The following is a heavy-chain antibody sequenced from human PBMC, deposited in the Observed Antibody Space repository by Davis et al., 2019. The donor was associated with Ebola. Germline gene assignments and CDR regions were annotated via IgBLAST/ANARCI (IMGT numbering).Heavy chain of an antibody. CDR1: GFTFSSYW. Sequence: GESLKISCAASGFTFSSYWMSWVRQAPGKGLEWVANIKQDGSEKYYVDSVKGRFTISRDNSKNTLYLQMNSLRAEDTAVYYCAKDQRAPFDYWGQGTLVTVSS. CDR2: IKQDGSEK. J-gene: IGHJ4*02. V-gene: IGHV3-7*01. CDR3: AKDQRAPFDY. D-gene: IGHD1-26*01.